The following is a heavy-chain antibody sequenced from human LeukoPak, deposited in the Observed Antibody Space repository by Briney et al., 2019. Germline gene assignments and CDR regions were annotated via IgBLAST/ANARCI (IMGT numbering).Heavy chain of an antibody. CDR2: IYHSGST. V-gene: IGHV4-38-2*02. CDR1: GYSISSGYY. J-gene: IGHJ4*02. Sequence: SETLSLTCTVSGYSISSGYYWGWIRQPPGKGLEWIGSIYHSGSTYYNPSLKSRVTISVDTSKNQFSLKLSSVTAADTAVYYCAREGVVGATTGSFDYWGQGTLVTVSS. D-gene: IGHD1-26*01. CDR3: AREGVVGATTGSFDY.